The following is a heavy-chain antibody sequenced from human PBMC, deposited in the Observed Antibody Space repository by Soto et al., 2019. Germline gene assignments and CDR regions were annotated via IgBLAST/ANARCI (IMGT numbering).Heavy chain of an antibody. J-gene: IGHJ3*02. D-gene: IGHD4-4*01. CDR2: ITRSGSTI. Sequence: EVQLLESGGGLVQPGGSLRLSCAASGFTFSSYAMSWVRQAPGKGLEWVSSITRSGSTIHYADSVKGRFTISRDKTKNTLYLQVNSLRAEDRAIYYCARRTEDGYSSPYYAFGIWGQGTVVTGSS. V-gene: IGHV3-23*01. CDR3: ARRTEDGYSSPYYAFGI. CDR1: GFTFSSYA.